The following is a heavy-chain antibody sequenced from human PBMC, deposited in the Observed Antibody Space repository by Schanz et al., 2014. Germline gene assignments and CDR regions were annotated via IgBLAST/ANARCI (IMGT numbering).Heavy chain of an antibody. D-gene: IGHD1-26*01. CDR3: ARDRVGASSYFDY. V-gene: IGHV3-23*04. Sequence: EEQLVESGGVSLQPGGSLRLSCTASGFPFSRFSMIWVRQAPGKGLEWVSAINGNGGITYYADPVKGRFTISRDNSKNTLYVQMNSLRADDTAVYYCARDRVGASSYFDYWGQGTLVTVSS. J-gene: IGHJ4*02. CDR1: GFPFSRFS. CDR2: INGNGGIT.